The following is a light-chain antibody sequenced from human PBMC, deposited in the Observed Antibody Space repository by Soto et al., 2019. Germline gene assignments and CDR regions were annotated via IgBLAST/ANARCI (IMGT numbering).Light chain of an antibody. CDR2: DAS. V-gene: IGKV3-11*01. Sequence: EIVLTQSPATLSFSPGERATLSCRASQMVSSYLAWYQQKPGQAPRLLIYDASNRATGIPARFSGSGSGTDFTLTISSLEPEDFAVYYCQQRSNWPPITFGQGTRLEIK. CDR1: QMVSSY. J-gene: IGKJ5*01. CDR3: QQRSNWPPIT.